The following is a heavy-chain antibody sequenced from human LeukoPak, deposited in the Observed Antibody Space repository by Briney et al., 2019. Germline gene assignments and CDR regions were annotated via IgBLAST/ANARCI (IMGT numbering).Heavy chain of an antibody. D-gene: IGHD6-19*01. V-gene: IGHV3-53*01. Sequence: GGSLRLSCAASGFTVSNNYMSWVRQAPGKGLEWVSVIYSGGSTYSADSVKGRFTISRDNSKNTLYLRMNSLRAEDTAVYYCARDFLGSSGWYRYFDYWGQGTLVTVSS. J-gene: IGHJ4*02. CDR3: ARDFLGSSGWYRYFDY. CDR1: GFTVSNNY. CDR2: IYSGGST.